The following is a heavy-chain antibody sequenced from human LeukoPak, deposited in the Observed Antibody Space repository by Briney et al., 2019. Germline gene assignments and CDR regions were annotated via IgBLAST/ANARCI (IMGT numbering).Heavy chain of an antibody. D-gene: IGHD3-22*01. V-gene: IGHV3-48*01. CDR2: IGTSSGTT. Sequence: GGSLRLSCPASGFGFSGYSMAWVRQGPGKGLEWISYIGTSSGTTYYADSVNGRFSISRDNSKNTLYLQMNSLRAEDTAVYYCARDLGYDSSGALWYWGQGTLVTVSS. J-gene: IGHJ4*02. CDR3: ARDLGYDSSGALWY. CDR1: GFGFSGYS.